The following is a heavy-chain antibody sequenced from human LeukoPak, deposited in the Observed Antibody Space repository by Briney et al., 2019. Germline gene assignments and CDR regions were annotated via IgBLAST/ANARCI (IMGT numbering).Heavy chain of an antibody. Sequence: ASVKVSCKASGGTFSSYAISWVRQAPGQGLEWMGGIIPIFGTANYAQKFQGRVTITADESTSTAYMELSSLRSEDTAVYYCAADGGRIVGASNFDYWGQGTLVTVSS. D-gene: IGHD1-26*01. J-gene: IGHJ4*02. CDR3: AADGGRIVGASNFDY. CDR2: IIPIFGTA. V-gene: IGHV1-69*13. CDR1: GGTFSSYA.